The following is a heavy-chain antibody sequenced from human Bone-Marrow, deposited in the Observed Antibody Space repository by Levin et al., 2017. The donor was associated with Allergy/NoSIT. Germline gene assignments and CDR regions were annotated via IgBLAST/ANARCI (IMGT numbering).Heavy chain of an antibody. V-gene: IGHV4-30-4*01. CDR3: ARVRVATIIDY. D-gene: IGHD5-12*01. CDR2: IYYSGST. J-gene: IGHJ4*02. CDR1: GGSISSGDYY. Sequence: LRLSCTVSGGSISSGDYYWSWIRQPPGKGLEWIGYIYYSGSTYYNPSLKSRVTISVDTSKNQFSLKLSSVTAADTAVYYCARVRVATIIDYWGQGTLVTVSS.